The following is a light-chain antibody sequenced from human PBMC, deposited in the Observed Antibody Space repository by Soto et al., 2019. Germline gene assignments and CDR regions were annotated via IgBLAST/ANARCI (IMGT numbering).Light chain of an antibody. J-gene: IGKJ5*01. CDR2: NAS. Sequence: EIVMTQSPATLSVSPGERATLSCRASQSVSTFLAWFQQKPGQPPRLLIYNASNRTTGIPATFSGSGSGTDFTLTISSLEPEDFAVYYCQQRGDWPPITFGQGTRLEIK. CDR3: QQRGDWPPIT. CDR1: QSVSTF. V-gene: IGKV3-11*01.